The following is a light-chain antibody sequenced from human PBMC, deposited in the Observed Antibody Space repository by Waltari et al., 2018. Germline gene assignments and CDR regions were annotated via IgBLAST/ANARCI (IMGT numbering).Light chain of an antibody. CDR3: ASYVNSFALV. J-gene: IGLJ2*01. Sequence: HSALTQPASVSGSPGQSISISCPGTHIHIGAYALVSWYQKYPGKAPKLIIYEVKNRPSDISPRFSASKSGDTASLTISGLQAEDEAEYYCASYVNSFALVFGGGTKVSVL. CDR2: EVK. CDR1: HIHIGAYAL. V-gene: IGLV2-14*01.